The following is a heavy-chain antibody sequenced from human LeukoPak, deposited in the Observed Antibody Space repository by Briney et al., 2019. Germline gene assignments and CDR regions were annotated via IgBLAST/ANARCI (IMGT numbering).Heavy chain of an antibody. CDR1: GGSISSSSYY. V-gene: IGHV4-39*07. J-gene: IGHJ3*02. CDR2: IYYSGST. CDR3: ARDVDIVATIRSFDI. D-gene: IGHD5-12*01. Sequence: SETLSLTCTVSGGSISSSSYYWGWIRQPPGKGLEWIGSIYYSGSTYYNPSLKSRVTISVDTSKNQFSLKLSSVTAADTAVYYCARDVDIVATIRSFDIWGQGTMVTVSS.